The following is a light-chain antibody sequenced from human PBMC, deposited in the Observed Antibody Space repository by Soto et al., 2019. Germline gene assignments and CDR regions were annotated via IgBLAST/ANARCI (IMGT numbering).Light chain of an antibody. Sequence: ENVLTQSPDTLSVSPVERATLSCRASQSVSSYYLAWYQQKPGQAPRLLIYAASSRATGIPDRFSGGGSGTDFTLTISRLEPEDFAVYYCQQCGSSPWTFGQGTKVDIK. CDR2: AAS. CDR1: QSVSSYY. V-gene: IGKV3-20*01. J-gene: IGKJ1*01. CDR3: QQCGSSPWT.